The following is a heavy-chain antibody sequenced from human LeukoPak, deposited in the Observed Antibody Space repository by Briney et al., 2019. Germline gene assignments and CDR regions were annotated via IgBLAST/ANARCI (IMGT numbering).Heavy chain of an antibody. J-gene: IGHJ4*02. D-gene: IGHD6-25*01. CDR3: ASAAYHYYFDY. CDR2: IYYSGST. CDR1: GGSISSYY. V-gene: IGHV4-59*01. Sequence: SETLSLTCAVSGGSISSYYWSWIRQPPGKGLEWIGYIYYSGSTNYNPSLKSRVTISVDTSKNQFSLKLSSVTAADTAVYYCASAAYHYYFDYWGQGTLVTVSS.